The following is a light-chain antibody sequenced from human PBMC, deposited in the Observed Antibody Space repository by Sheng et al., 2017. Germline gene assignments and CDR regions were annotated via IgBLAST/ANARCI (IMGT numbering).Light chain of an antibody. CDR3: SSYTSSTSVV. V-gene: IGLV1-36*01. J-gene: IGLJ2*01. CDR2: YDD. CDR1: GSNIGNNA. Sequence: QSLLTQPPSVSEAPGQRVTISCSGSGSNIGNNAVNWYQQLPGKAPKLLIYYDDLLPSGVSDRFSGSKSGNTASLTISGLQAEDEADYYCSSYTSSTSVVFGGGTKLTVL.